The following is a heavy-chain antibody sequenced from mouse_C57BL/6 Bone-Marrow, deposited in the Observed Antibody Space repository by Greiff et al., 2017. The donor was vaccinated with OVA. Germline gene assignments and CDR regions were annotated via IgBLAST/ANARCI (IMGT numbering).Heavy chain of an antibody. V-gene: IGHV1-85*01. Sequence: VKLVESGPELVKPGASVKLSCKASGYTFTSYDINWVKQRPGQGLEWIGWIYPRDGSTKYNEKFKGKATLTVDTSSSTAYMELHSLTSEDSAVYFCARHWDGYWGQGTTLTVSS. CDR2: IYPRDGST. CDR3: ARHWDGY. CDR1: GYTFTSYD. J-gene: IGHJ2*01. D-gene: IGHD4-1*01.